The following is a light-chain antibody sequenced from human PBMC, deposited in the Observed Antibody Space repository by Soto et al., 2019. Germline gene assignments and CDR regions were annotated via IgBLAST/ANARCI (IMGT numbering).Light chain of an antibody. CDR1: QSVSSNY. CDR3: QQYGSLSWT. Sequence: DIVLTQSPGTLSLSPGQRATLSCRASQSVSSNYLAWYQQRPGQAPRLLIYGASTRATGIPDRFRGSGSGTDFTLTISRLEPEDFAVYYCQQYGSLSWTFGQGTKVEIK. V-gene: IGKV3-20*01. CDR2: GAS. J-gene: IGKJ1*01.